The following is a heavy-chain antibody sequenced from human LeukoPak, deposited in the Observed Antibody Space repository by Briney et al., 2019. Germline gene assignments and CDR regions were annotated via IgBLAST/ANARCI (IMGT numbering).Heavy chain of an antibody. V-gene: IGHV3-74*01. CDR2: INGDGSST. CDR3: ARDMYSMSSARGAY. D-gene: IGHD3-10*01. Sequence: GGSLRLSCAASRFTFSDYWWHWVRQAPGKGLVWVARINGDGSSTTYVESVWGRFTISRDNAKKTLYLQMNSLRAEDAAVYYCARDMYSMSSARGAYWGQGTLVTVSS. CDR1: RFTFSDYW. J-gene: IGHJ4*02.